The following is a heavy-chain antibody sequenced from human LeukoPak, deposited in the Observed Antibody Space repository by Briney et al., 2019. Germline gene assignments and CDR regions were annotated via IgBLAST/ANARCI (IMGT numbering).Heavy chain of an antibody. CDR3: ARAYSNYLLESLYYYYGMDV. CDR1: GYTFTGYY. Sequence: PRASVRVSCKASGYTFTGYYMHWVRQAPGQGLEWMGRINPNSGDTNYAQKFQGRVTMTRDTSISTAYMELSRLRSDDTAVYYCARAYSNYLLESLYYYYGMDVWGQGTTVTVSS. D-gene: IGHD4-11*01. J-gene: IGHJ6*02. V-gene: IGHV1-2*06. CDR2: INPNSGDT.